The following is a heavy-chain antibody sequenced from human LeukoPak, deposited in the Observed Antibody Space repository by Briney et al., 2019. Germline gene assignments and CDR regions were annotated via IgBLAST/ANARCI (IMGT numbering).Heavy chain of an antibody. J-gene: IGHJ4*01. CDR3: ATIPMVRGLIVDY. CDR2: FDPEPGET. CDR1: GHTLTELS. D-gene: IGHD3-10*01. Sequence: GASVKVSFSVSGHTLTELSMHRVRQAPGKGLEWMGGFDPEPGETVYAQKFHGRVSMTEDTSTDTAYMELSSLKSEDTAMYYCATIPMVRGLIVDYWGHGKLCTVSS. V-gene: IGHV1-24*01.